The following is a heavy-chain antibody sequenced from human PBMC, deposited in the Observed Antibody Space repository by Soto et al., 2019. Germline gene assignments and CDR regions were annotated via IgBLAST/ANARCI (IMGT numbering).Heavy chain of an antibody. J-gene: IGHJ6*02. CDR1: GFTFSSYG. Sequence: GGSLRLSCAASGFTFSSYGMHWVRQAPGKGLEWVAVISYDGSNKYYADSVKGRFTISRDNSKNTLYLQMNSLRAEDTAVYYCAKDRGGGGYYGMDVWGQGTTVTVS. CDR2: ISYDGSNK. D-gene: IGHD3-10*01. CDR3: AKDRGGGGYYGMDV. V-gene: IGHV3-30*18.